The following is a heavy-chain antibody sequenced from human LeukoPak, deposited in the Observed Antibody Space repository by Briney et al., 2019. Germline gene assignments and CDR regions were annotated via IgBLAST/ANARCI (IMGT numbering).Heavy chain of an antibody. D-gene: IGHD3-10*01. CDR3: ATPGFGY. Sequence: PVGALRVSCAPSRVTFSSYVIHSVRQAPGKGLEWVAVISYAGSNKYHADSVKARFTISRDNSKKKLYLRMNSPRAEDTAVYYCATPGFGYWGQGTLVTVSS. CDR1: RVTFSSYV. CDR2: ISYAGSNK. V-gene: IGHV3-30*03. J-gene: IGHJ4*02.